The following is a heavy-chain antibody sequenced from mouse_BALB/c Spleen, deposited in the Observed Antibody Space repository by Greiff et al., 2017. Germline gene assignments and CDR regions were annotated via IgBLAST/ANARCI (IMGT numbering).Heavy chain of an antibody. CDR1: GYTFSSYW. CDR3: ARGGFYYGSSSFAY. V-gene: IGHV1-9*01. J-gene: IGHJ3*01. CDR2: ILPGSGST. D-gene: IGHD1-1*01. Sequence: QVHVKQSGAELMKPGASVKISCKATGYTFSSYWIEWVKQRPGHGLEWIGEILPGSGSTNYNEKFKGKATFTADTSSNTAYMQLSSLTSEDSAVYYCARGGFYYGSSSFAYWGQGTLVTVSA.